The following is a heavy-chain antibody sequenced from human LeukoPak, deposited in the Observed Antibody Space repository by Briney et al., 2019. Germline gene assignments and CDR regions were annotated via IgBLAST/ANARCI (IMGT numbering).Heavy chain of an antibody. V-gene: IGHV4-39*06. CDR3: ARILDLVTTKTIDY. CDR1: GVSMSSSSYY. Sequence: SQTLSLTCTVSGVSMSSSSYYWTWIRQSPGKGLEWIGSVYYSGTTHYESSLKSRVSISIDTSKTQFALKVNSVTVADTAVYYCARILDLVTTKTIDYWGQGSLVIVSS. D-gene: IGHD2-21*02. CDR2: VYYSGTT. J-gene: IGHJ4*02.